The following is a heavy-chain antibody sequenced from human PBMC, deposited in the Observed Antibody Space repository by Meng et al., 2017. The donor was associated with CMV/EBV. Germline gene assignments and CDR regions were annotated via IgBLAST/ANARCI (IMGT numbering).Heavy chain of an antibody. Sequence: HVPLVQSGAEVQQPGASVKVSCKASGYTFTSYGISWVRQAPGQGLEWMGWISAYNGNTNYAQKLQGRVTMTTDTSTSTAYMELRSLRSDDTAVYYCARAWVGEEYYFDYWAREPWSPSPQ. CDR2: ISAYNGNT. J-gene: IGHJ4*02. V-gene: IGHV1-18*01. D-gene: IGHD3-10*01. CDR1: GYTFTSYG. CDR3: ARAWVGEEYYFDY.